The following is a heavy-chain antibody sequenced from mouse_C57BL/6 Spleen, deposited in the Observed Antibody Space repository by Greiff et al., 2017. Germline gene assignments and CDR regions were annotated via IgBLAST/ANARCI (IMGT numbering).Heavy chain of an antibody. Sequence: EVHLVASGGGLVQPGGSLSLSCAASGFTFTDYYMSWVRQPPGKALEWLGFIRNKANGYTTEYSASVKGRFTISRDNSQSILYLQMNALRAEDSATYYCARSGTDFDDWGQGTTLTVSS. J-gene: IGHJ2*01. D-gene: IGHD4-1*01. V-gene: IGHV7-3*01. CDR2: IRNKANGYTT. CDR3: ARSGTDFDD. CDR1: GFTFTDYY.